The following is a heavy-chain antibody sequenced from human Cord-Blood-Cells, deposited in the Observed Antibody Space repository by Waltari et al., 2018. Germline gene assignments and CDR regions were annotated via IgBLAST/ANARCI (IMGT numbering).Heavy chain of an antibody. V-gene: IGHV3-21*01. CDR3: ARDRDSSSWFDY. Sequence: EVQLVESGGGLVKPGGSLRLFCAASGFTFRSYNMNWVRQAPGKGLEWVSSISSSSSYIYYADSVKGRFTISRDNAKNSLYLQMNSLRAEDTAVYYCARDRDSSSWFDYWGQGTLVTVSS. D-gene: IGHD6-13*01. CDR2: ISSSSSYI. CDR1: GFTFRSYN. J-gene: IGHJ4*02.